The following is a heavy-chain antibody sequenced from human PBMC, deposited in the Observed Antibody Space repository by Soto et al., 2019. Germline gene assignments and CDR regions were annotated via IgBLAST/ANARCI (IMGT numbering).Heavy chain of an antibody. CDR1: GGSIRSSRYY. CDR2: IYHSGST. CDR3: ARTIRYSGYDYVPHFDY. Sequence: PSETLSLTCTVSGGSIRSSRYYWGWIRQPPGMGLEWIGGIYHSGSTNYNPSLKSRVTISVDTSKNQFSLKLSSVTAADTAVYYCARTIRYSGYDYVPHFDYWGQGTLVTVSS. V-gene: IGHV4-39*07. D-gene: IGHD5-12*01. J-gene: IGHJ4*02.